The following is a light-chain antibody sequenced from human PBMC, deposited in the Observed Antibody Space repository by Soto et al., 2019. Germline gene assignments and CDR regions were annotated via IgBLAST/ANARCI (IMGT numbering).Light chain of an antibody. CDR2: DVS. CDR1: SSDVGGYNA. V-gene: IGLV2-11*01. J-gene: IGLJ1*01. CDR3: CSYAGSYIYV. Sequence: QSALTQPRSVSGSPGQSVTISCTGTSSDVGGYNAVSWYQQNPGKVPKIMIYDVSKRPSGVPDRFSGSKSGNTASLTISGLQAEDEADYYCCSYAGSYIYVFGTGTKVTVL.